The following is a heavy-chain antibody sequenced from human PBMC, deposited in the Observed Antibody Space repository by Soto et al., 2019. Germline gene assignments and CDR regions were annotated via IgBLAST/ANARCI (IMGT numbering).Heavy chain of an antibody. Sequence: QVQLVESGGGVVQPGRPLRLSCATSGFLFSSHGYHWVRQAPGKGLEWVGAIWHDGSKIYYADSVKGRFTISRDDSKNTLYLQMNSLRAADTAVYHCARADGITVLNFWGQGTLVTVSS. D-gene: IGHD1-20*01. CDR1: GFLFSSHG. J-gene: IGHJ4*02. CDR3: ARADGITVLNF. CDR2: IWHDGSKI. V-gene: IGHV3-33*01.